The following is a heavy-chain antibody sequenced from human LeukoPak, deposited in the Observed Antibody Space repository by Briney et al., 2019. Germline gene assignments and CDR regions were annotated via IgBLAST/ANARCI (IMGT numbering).Heavy chain of an antibody. CDR2: IYHSGST. CDR1: GGSISSGGYY. Sequence: PSQTLSLTCTVSGGSISSGGYYWSWIRQPPGKGLEWIGYIYHSGSTYYNPSLKSRVTISVDRSKNQFSLKLSSVTAADTAVYYCASEPYCSSTSCYIGSDFVDYWGQGTLVTVSS. CDR3: ASEPYCSSTSCYIGSDFVDY. J-gene: IGHJ4*02. V-gene: IGHV4-30-2*01. D-gene: IGHD2-2*02.